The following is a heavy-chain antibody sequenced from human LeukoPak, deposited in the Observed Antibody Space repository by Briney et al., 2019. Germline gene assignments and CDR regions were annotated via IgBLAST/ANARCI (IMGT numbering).Heavy chain of an antibody. J-gene: IGHJ5*02. CDR3: ARSTNQLLLDSWFDP. V-gene: IGHV4-39*07. D-gene: IGHD2-2*01. CDR1: GGSISSSSYY. CDR2: IYYSGST. Sequence: SETLSLTCTVSGGSISSSSYYWGWIRQPPGKGLEWIGSIYYSGSTNYNPSLKSRVTISVDTSKNQFSLKLNSVTAADTAVYYCARSTNQLLLDSWFDPWGQGTLVTVSS.